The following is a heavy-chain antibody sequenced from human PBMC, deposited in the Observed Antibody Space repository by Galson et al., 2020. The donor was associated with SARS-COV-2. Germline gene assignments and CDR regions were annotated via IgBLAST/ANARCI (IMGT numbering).Heavy chain of an antibody. CDR2: ISSSSSYI. V-gene: IGHV3-21*01. CDR3: ARDSIGGIAAALWVKFFDY. J-gene: IGHJ4*02. Sequence: NSGGSLRLSCAASGFTFSSYSMNWVRQAPGKGLEWVSSISSSSSYIYYADSVKGRFTISRDNAKNSLYLQMNSLRAEDTAVYYCARDSIGGIAAALWVKFFDYWGQGTLVTVSS. CDR1: GFTFSSYS. D-gene: IGHD6-13*01.